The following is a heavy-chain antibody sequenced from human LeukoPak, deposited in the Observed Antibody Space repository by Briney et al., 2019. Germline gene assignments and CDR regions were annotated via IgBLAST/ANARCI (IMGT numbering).Heavy chain of an antibody. Sequence: GRSLRLSCAASGFTFSSYEMNWVRQAPGKGLEWVSYISSSGSTIYYADSVKGRFTISRDNAKNSLYLQMNSLRAEDTAVYYCARSMVTIPIPGGYWGQGTLVTVSS. CDR1: GFTFSSYE. D-gene: IGHD5-24*01. V-gene: IGHV3-48*03. CDR2: ISSSGSTI. J-gene: IGHJ4*02. CDR3: ARSMVTIPIPGGY.